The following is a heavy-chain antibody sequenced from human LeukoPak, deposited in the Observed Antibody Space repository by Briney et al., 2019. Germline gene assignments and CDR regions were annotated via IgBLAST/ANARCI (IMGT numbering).Heavy chain of an antibody. Sequence: PSETLSFNATGSTFSSNNLHWVRLAPAPGHEWMGIINPSGGSTSYAQKLQGRVTMTRDMSTSTVYMERTSRRSEDTAVYYCAKAWSRRDYYYYMDVWGKGTTVTVSS. V-gene: IGHV1-46*01. CDR3: AKAWSRRDYYYYMDV. D-gene: IGHD3-3*01. CDR2: INPSGGST. CDR1: GSTFSSNN. J-gene: IGHJ6*03.